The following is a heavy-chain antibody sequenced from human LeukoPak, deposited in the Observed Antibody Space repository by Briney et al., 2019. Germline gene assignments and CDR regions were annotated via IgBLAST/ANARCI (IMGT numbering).Heavy chain of an antibody. J-gene: IGHJ1*01. CDR3: ARWLPDFWSGYYIQH. CDR1: GRAFTYYY. V-gene: IGHV4-34*01. Sequence: SETLSLTCSFNGRAFTYYYWTWIRQPPGKGLEWIGEIHHSGSFKYSPSLKTRVTLSLDTSNNQFFLKLKSVTAADTAVYYCARWLPDFWSGYYIQHWGQGTLVTVSS. CDR2: IHHSGSF. D-gene: IGHD3-3*01.